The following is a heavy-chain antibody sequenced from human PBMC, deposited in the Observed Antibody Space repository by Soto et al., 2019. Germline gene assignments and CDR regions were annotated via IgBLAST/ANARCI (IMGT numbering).Heavy chain of an antibody. CDR2: INHSGST. J-gene: IGHJ6*02. V-gene: IGHV4-34*01. CDR1: GGSFSVYY. CDR3: ARWGICTSSSCYNRGSSDNDSRQFYYYGMDV. Sequence: SDTLSLTCVVSGGSFSVYYWNWIRQPPGQGLEWVGTINHSGSTNYNPSLKSRVHTSLDTSKNQFSLKLSSVTAADTAVYYCARWGICTSSSCYNRGSSDNDSRQFYYYGMDVWGQGTTVT. D-gene: IGHD2-2*02.